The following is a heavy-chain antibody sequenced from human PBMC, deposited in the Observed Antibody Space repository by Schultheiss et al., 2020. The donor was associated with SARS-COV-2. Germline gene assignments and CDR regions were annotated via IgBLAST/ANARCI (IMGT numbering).Heavy chain of an antibody. V-gene: IGHV3-74*01. Sequence: GGSLRLSCAASGFTFSSYAMSWVRQAPGKGLEWVSRINSDGSASSYADSVKGRFTASRDNAGNTLYLQMNNLRVEDTAVYYCARDLTGIAHWGQGTLVTVSS. D-gene: IGHD1-20*01. J-gene: IGHJ4*02. CDR3: ARDLTGIAH. CDR1: GFTFSSYA. CDR2: INSDGSAS.